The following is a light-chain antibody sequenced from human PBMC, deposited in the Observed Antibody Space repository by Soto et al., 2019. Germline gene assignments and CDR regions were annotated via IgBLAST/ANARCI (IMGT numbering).Light chain of an antibody. V-gene: IGLV2-14*02. CDR2: EVS. Sequence: QSALTQPASVSGSPGQSITVSCTGTKNNLGSYDLVSWYQQLPGKAPKLMISEVSNRPSGVSNRFSGSKSGNTASLTISGLQAEDEADYYCSSYTAGGTIFGTGTKLTVL. J-gene: IGLJ1*01. CDR3: SSYTAGGTI. CDR1: KNNLGSYDL.